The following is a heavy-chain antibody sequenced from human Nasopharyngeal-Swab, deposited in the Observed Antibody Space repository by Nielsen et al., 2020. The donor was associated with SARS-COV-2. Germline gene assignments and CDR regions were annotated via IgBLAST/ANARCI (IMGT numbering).Heavy chain of an antibody. D-gene: IGHD3-3*01. V-gene: IGHV5-51*01. CDR1: GFCYTNYW. Sequence: GESLKISCEGSGFCYTNYWIAWVRQVPGKGLEWLGIIYPADSDTRYNPSFQGQVTISADKSIRTAYLQWKSLKASDSAMYYCARDFDLSSGYDVWGQGTLVTVSS. CDR3: ARDFDLSSGYDV. CDR2: IYPADSDT. J-gene: IGHJ4*02.